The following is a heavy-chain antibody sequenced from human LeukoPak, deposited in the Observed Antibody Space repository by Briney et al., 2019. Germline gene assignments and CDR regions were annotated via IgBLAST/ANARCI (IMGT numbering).Heavy chain of an antibody. D-gene: IGHD3-10*01. V-gene: IGHV4-59*08. CDR2: IHYSGST. J-gene: IGHJ4*02. CDR3: ARHGTYYGSGSIPNFDY. Sequence: SETLSLTCTVSGGSISSYYWSWIRQPPGKGLEWIGYIHYSGSTNHNPSLKSRVTISVDTSKNQFSLKLSSVTAADTAVYYCARHGTYYGSGSIPNFDYWGQGTLVTVSS. CDR1: GGSISSYY.